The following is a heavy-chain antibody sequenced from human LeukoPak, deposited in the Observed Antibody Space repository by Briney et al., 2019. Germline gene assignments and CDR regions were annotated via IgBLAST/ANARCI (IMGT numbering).Heavy chain of an antibody. Sequence: GGSLRLSCTASGFTLSPYSMNWVRQAPGKGLEWVSSISGTSNYIYYADSVKGRFTISRDNAKNSLYLQMNSLRAEDTAVYYCARDNCSSTSCSGGDYYYYYMDVWGKGTTVTVSS. CDR3: ARDNCSSTSCSGGDYYYYYMDV. J-gene: IGHJ6*03. CDR1: GFTLSPYS. D-gene: IGHD2-2*01. CDR2: ISGTSNYI. V-gene: IGHV3-21*01.